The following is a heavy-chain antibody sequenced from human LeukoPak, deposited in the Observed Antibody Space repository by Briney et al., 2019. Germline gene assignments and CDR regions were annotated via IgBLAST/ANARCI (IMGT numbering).Heavy chain of an antibody. CDR1: GGSISSSSYY. CDR2: IYYSGST. J-gene: IGHJ4*02. D-gene: IGHD3-16*01. CDR3: ARRGGVKGYFDY. V-gene: IGHV4-39*01. Sequence: SETLSLTCTVSGGSISSSSYYWGWIRQPPGEGLEWIGSIYYSGSTYYNPSLKSRVTISVDTSKNQFSLKLSSVTAADTAVYYCARRGGVKGYFDYWGQGTLVTVSS.